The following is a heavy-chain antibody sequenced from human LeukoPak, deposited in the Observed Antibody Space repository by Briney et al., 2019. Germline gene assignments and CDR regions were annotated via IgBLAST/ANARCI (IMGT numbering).Heavy chain of an antibody. J-gene: IGHJ6*03. CDR3: ARAARHLYYYYMDV. CDR1: GYTFTSYD. CDR2: MNPNRGNT. D-gene: IGHD6-6*01. Sequence: GASVKVSCKASGYTFTSYDINWVRQATGQGLEWMGWMNPNRGNTSYAQKFQGRVTMTRNTSISTAYMELRSLRSEDTAVYYCARAARHLYYYYMDVWGKGTTVTVS. V-gene: IGHV1-8*01.